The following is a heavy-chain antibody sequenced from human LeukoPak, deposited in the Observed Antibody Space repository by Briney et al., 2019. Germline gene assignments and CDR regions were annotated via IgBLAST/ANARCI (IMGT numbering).Heavy chain of an antibody. D-gene: IGHD3-9*01. CDR3: ARFAILTDGFDY. CDR2: IYYSGST. CDR1: GGSISSGDYY. Sequence: SQTLSLTCTVSGGSISSGDYYWSWIRQPPGKGLEWIGYIYYSGSTYYNPSLKSRVTISVDTSKNQFSLKLSSVTAADTAVYYCARFAILTDGFDYWGQGTLVTVSS. V-gene: IGHV4-30-4*01. J-gene: IGHJ4*02.